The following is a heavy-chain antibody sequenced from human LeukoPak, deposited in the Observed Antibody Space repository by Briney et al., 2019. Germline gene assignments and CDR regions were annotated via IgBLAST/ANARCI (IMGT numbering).Heavy chain of an antibody. CDR1: GGSISSYY. J-gene: IGHJ4*02. V-gene: IGHV4-59*01. CDR3: ARGPQYYYDSSGPFDY. D-gene: IGHD3-22*01. CDR2: IYYSGST. Sequence: SETLSLTCTVSGGSISSYYWSWIRQPPGKGMEWTGYIYYSGSTNYNPSLKSRVTISVDTSKNQFSLKLSSVTAADTAVYYCARGPQYYYDSSGPFDYWGQGTLVTVSS.